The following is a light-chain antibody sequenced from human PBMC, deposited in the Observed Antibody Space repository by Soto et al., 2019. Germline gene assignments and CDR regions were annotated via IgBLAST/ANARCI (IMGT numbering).Light chain of an antibody. CDR2: DDS. Sequence: DLQMTQSPSTLSSSFGDSVPITWRASQSINRWLAWYQQKTGKAPSLLIYDDSHLDSGVPVRLRGGGSGTEFTLTISSLKPEDFATYYCLKHNSYFQTCAQGTKVDIK. CDR1: QSINRW. J-gene: IGKJ1*01. CDR3: LKHNSYFQT. V-gene: IGKV1-5*01.